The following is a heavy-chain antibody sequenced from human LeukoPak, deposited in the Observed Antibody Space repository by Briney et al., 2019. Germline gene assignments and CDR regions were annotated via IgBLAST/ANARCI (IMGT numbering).Heavy chain of an antibody. CDR1: TVSVSSGNW. Sequence: PSETLSLTCALSTVSVSSGNWWSWVRPPPGKGLEWIGEFHKKGKTNYNPSLKPRLTISIDASKNQLSLELTSVTAADAAVYYCARELLGAPTPGAYWGQGTRVTVSS. J-gene: IGHJ4*02. V-gene: IGHV4-4*02. CDR2: FHKKGKT. D-gene: IGHD7-27*01. CDR3: ARELLGAPTPGAY.